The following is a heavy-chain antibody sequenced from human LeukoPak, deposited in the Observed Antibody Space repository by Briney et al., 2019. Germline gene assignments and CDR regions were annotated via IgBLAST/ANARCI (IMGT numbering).Heavy chain of an antibody. D-gene: IGHD6-19*01. CDR2: INSDGSNT. V-gene: IGHV3-74*01. CDR3: ARGMGIALSGTSYYFDY. J-gene: IGHJ4*02. Sequence: GGSLRLSCEASGFTFSNYWMHWVRQGPWKGLVWVSRINSDGSNTNYADSVKGRFTISRDNRKNTLDLQMNSLGAEDTAVYYCARGMGIALSGTSYYFDYWGQGALVTVSS. CDR1: GFTFSNYW.